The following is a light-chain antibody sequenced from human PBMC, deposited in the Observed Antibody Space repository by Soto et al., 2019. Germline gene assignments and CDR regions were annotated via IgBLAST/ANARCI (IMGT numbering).Light chain of an antibody. CDR2: DVS. CDR1: SSDVGGYNY. Sequence: QSVLTQPASVSGSPGQSITISCTGTSSDVGGYNYVSWYQQHPGKAPKLMLYDVSNRPSGVSNRFSGSKSGNTASLTISGLQAEDEADYYCSSYTSSSTYVFGTGTKRTVL. CDR3: SSYTSSSTYV. J-gene: IGLJ1*01. V-gene: IGLV2-14*01.